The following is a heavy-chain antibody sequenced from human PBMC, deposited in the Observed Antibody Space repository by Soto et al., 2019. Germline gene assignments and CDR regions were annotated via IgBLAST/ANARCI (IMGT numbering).Heavy chain of an antibody. D-gene: IGHD3-22*01. J-gene: IGHJ4*02. CDR1: GFTFSSYA. CDR3: AFPDDSSGFDY. V-gene: IGHV3-23*01. Sequence: LRLSCAASGFTFSSYAMNWVRQAPEKGLEWVSSISGSGGSTYYTDSVKGRFTISRDNSKNTLYLQMNSLRAGDTAVYYCAFPDDSSGFDYWGQGTLVTVSS. CDR2: ISGSGGST.